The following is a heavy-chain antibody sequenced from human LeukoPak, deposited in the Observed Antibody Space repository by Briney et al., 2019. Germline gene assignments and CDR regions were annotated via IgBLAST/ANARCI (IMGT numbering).Heavy chain of an antibody. D-gene: IGHD2-15*01. CDR3: ARGRDIPFDI. V-gene: IGHV1-18*01. CDR1: GYTFTSYG. CDR2: ISAYNGNT. J-gene: IGHJ3*02. Sequence: ASVKVSCKASGYTFTSYGISWVRQAPGQGLEWMGWISAYNGNTNYAQKFQGRVTMTRNTSISTAYMELSSLRSEDTAVYYCARGRDIPFDIWGQGTMVTVSS.